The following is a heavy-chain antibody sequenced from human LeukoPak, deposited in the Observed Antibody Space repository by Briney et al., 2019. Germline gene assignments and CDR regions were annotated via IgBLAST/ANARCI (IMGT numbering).Heavy chain of an antibody. V-gene: IGHV3-74*01. Sequence: GGSLRLSCAASGLTFRTYWMHWVRQAPGEGLVWVSRITTDGSSTRYADPVKGRFTISRDNAKNTLYLQMNSLRAEDTAFYYCVRGFDYWGQGTLVTVSS. CDR1: GLTFRTYW. CDR3: VRGFDY. CDR2: ITTDGSST. J-gene: IGHJ4*02.